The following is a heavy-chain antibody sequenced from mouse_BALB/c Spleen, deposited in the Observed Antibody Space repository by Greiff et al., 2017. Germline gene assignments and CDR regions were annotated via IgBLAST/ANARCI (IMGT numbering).Heavy chain of an antibody. Sequence: PLQQSGPELVKPGASVKISCKASGYSFTGYFMNWVMQSHGKSLEWIGRINPYNGDTFYNQKFKGKATLTVDKSSSTAHMELRSLASEDSAVYYCAREDPFAYWGQGTLVTVSA. CDR1: GYSFTGYF. V-gene: IGHV1-20*02. CDR3: AREDPFAY. J-gene: IGHJ3*01. CDR2: INPYNGDT.